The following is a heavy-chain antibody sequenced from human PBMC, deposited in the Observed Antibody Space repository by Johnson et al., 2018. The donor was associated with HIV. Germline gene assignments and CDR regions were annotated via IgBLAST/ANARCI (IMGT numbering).Heavy chain of an antibody. Sequence: VQLVESGGGLVKPGGSLRLSCAASGFTFSSYAMSWVRQAPGKGLEWVSAIGTAGDTYYPGSVKGRFTVSRDNAKRSLFLQMNSLIVEDPALYFCGSLGDGHQKGAFEIWGHGTMVTVSS. CDR2: IGTAGDT. J-gene: IGHJ3*02. CDR3: GSLGDGHQKGAFEI. V-gene: IGHV3-23*04. CDR1: GFTFSSYA. D-gene: IGHD3-16*01.